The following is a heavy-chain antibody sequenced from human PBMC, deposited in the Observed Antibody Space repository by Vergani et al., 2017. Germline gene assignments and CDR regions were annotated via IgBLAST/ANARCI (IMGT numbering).Heavy chain of an antibody. CDR3: AKANPRNSGYDYLDYYHAMDV. CDR2: ISGSGGST. D-gene: IGHD5-12*01. J-gene: IGHJ6*04. CDR1: GFTFNHYA. Sequence: EVQLLESGGDLVQPGGSLRLSCAASGFTFNHYAMNWVRQAPGKGLEWVSGISGSGGSTYYAGSVKGRFTISRDSSKNTLYLQMNSLSAGDTAVYYCAKANPRNSGYDYLDYYHAMDVWGKGTTVTFSS. V-gene: IGHV3-23*01.